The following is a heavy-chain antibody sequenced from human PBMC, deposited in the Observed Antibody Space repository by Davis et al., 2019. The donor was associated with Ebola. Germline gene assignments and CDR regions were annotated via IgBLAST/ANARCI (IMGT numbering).Heavy chain of an antibody. CDR2: FDPEDGET. D-gene: IGHD1-26*01. Sequence: ASVKVSCKASGGTFSSYTINWVRQAPGQGLEWMGGFDPEDGETIYAQKFQGRVTMTRDTSTSTVYMELSSLRSEDTAVYYCARAVGATQPEADYWGQGTLVTVSS. V-gene: IGHV1-46*01. CDR3: ARAVGATQPEADY. J-gene: IGHJ4*02. CDR1: GGTFSSYT.